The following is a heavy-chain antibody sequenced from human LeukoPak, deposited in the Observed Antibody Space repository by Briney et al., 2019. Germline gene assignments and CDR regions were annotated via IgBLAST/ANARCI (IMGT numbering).Heavy chain of an antibody. Sequence: SETLSLTCTVSGGSISSYYWSWIRQPAGKGLEWIGRIYTSGSTNYNPSLKSRVTMSVDTSKNQFSLKLSSVTAADTAVYYCARDAYCSSTSCYPFDIWGQGTMVTVSS. CDR1: GGSISSYY. D-gene: IGHD2-2*01. V-gene: IGHV4-4*07. CDR3: ARDAYCSSTSCYPFDI. J-gene: IGHJ3*02. CDR2: IYTSGST.